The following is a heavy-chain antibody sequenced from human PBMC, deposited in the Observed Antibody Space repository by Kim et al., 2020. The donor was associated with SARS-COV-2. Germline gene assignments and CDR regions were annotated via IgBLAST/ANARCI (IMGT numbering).Heavy chain of an antibody. CDR2: ISSSGSTI. V-gene: IGHV3-48*03. Sequence: GGSLRLSCAASGFTFSSYEMNWVRQAPGKGLEWVSYISSSGSTIYYADSVKGRFTISRDNAKNSLYLQMNSLRAEDTAVYYCARHAGYSSGWFLDVAFDIWGQGTMVTVSS. CDR1: GFTFSSYE. D-gene: IGHD6-13*01. J-gene: IGHJ3*02. CDR3: ARHAGYSSGWFLDVAFDI.